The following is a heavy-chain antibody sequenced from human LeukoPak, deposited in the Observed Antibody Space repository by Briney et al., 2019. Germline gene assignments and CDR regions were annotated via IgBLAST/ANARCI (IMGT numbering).Heavy chain of an antibody. Sequence: SQTLSLTCTVSGGSISSGSYYWSWIRQPAGKGLEWIGRIYTSGSTNYNPSLKSRVTISVDTSKNQLSLKLSSVTAADTAVYYCARDGVVGATKESYYYYMDVWGKGTTVTVSS. V-gene: IGHV4-61*02. D-gene: IGHD1-26*01. CDR2: IYTSGST. CDR3: ARDGVVGATKESYYYYMDV. J-gene: IGHJ6*03. CDR1: GGSISSGSYY.